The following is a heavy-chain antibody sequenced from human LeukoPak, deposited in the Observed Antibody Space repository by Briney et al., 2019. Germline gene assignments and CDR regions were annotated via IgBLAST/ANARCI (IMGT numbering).Heavy chain of an antibody. J-gene: IGHJ4*02. V-gene: IGHV3-53*01. CDR1: GFTVSSNY. Sequence: PGGSLRLSCAASGFTVSSNYMSWVRQAPGKGLEGVSVIYSGGSTYYADSVKGRFTISRDNSKNTLYLQMNSLRAEDTAVYCCATEYSYGRGVFDYWGQGTLVTVSS. D-gene: IGHD5-18*01. CDR3: ATEYSYGRGVFDY. CDR2: IYSGGST.